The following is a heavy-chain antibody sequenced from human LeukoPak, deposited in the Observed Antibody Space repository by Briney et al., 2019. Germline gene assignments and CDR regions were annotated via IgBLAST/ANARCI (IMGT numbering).Heavy chain of an antibody. CDR2: INLEGSQK. CDR1: GFTFFNYW. D-gene: IGHD3-22*01. V-gene: IGHV3-7*01. CDR3: ARDLYRIVVVPHYFDY. J-gene: IGHJ4*02. Sequence: GGSLRLSCAASGFTFFNYWMSWVRQAPGKGLEGVGNINLEGSQKYYVDSLKGRFTISRDNTKNSLYLQMNSQRAEDTAVYYCARDLYRIVVVPHYFDYWGQGTLVTVSS.